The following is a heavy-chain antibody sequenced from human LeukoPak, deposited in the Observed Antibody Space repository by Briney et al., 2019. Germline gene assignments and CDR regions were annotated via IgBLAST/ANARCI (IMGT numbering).Heavy chain of an antibody. Sequence: GGSVRLSCAASGFTFSDYSMSWLRQAPGKGLEWLSYISSSSSFTNYADSVKGRFTISRHDAKNSLYLQMNSLRAEDTAVYFCASPTSGYDGFDIWGQGTMVTVSS. CDR3: ASPTSGYDGFDI. V-gene: IGHV3-11*03. J-gene: IGHJ3*02. D-gene: IGHD5-12*01. CDR2: ISSSSSFT. CDR1: GFTFSDYS.